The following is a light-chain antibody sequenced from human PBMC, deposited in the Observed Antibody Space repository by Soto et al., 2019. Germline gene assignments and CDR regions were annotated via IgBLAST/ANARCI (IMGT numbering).Light chain of an antibody. CDR3: CSFAGSYTYV. CDR2: DVS. Sequence: QSALTQPRSVSGSPGQSVTISCTGTNNDVGGYNYVSWYQHHPGKAPKLMIYDVSKRPSGVPDRFSGSKSGNTASLTISGLQAEDEADYYCCSFAGSYTYVFGTGTKVTVL. J-gene: IGLJ1*01. V-gene: IGLV2-11*01. CDR1: NNDVGGYNY.